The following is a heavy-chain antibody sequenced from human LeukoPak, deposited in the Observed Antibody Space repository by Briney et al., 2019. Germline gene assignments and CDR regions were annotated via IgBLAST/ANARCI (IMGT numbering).Heavy chain of an antibody. V-gene: IGHV1-2*02. CDR1: GYTFSGYH. CDR2: INPNSGGT. J-gene: IGHJ4*02. D-gene: IGHD3-22*01. Sequence: AASVKVSCKASGYTFSGYHIHWVRQAPGQGLEWMGWINPNSGGTNFAPKFHGRVSMTRNTSISTAYMELSSLRSEDTAVYYCATSSFNYYYDDLDYWGQGTLVTVSS. CDR3: ATSSFNYYYDDLDY.